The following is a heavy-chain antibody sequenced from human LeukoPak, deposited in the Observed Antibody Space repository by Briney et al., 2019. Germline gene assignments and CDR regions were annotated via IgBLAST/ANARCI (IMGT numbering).Heavy chain of an antibody. V-gene: IGHV3-64D*09. D-gene: IGHD2-15*01. CDR2: ISDSGGST. J-gene: IGHJ6*01. CDR1: GFPFSIYA. CDR3: VRGYSFGPYGMDV. Sequence: GGTLRLSRSASGFPFSIYAMHCVRQAPGKGLEYVSAISDSGGSTYYADSVKGRFTISRDNSKNTLYLQMSSLRAEDTAVYFCVRGYSFGPYGMDVWGQGTTVTVSS.